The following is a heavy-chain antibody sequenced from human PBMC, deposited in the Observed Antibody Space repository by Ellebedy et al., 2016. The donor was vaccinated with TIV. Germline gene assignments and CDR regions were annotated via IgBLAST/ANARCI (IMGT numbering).Heavy chain of an antibody. V-gene: IGHV3-23*01. CDR2: ISATGGTT. D-gene: IGHD6-19*01. J-gene: IGHJ4*02. CDR3: AKEVLAV. Sequence: GESLKISCAASGITFSTYTMDWVRQAPGKGLEWVSGISATGGTTFYSDSVKGRFTISRDNSKNTLYLQMNSLRVDDTAIYYCAKEVLAVWGQGTLVSVSS. CDR1: GITFSTYT.